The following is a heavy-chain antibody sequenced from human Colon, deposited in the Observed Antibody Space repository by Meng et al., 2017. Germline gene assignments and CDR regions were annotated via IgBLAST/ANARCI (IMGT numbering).Heavy chain of an antibody. Sequence: LQSSGQGLVKPSGTLSLTCTVSGGSITSSDWWSWVRQTPGKGLEWIGETYQNGRPNYNPSLKSRVTISVDKSKNQFSLNMTSVTAADTAVYYCAREVVVAGTRNWLDPWGQGILVTVSS. D-gene: IGHD6-19*01. CDR1: GGSITSSDW. CDR3: AREVVVAGTRNWLDP. CDR2: TYQNGRP. V-gene: IGHV4-4*02. J-gene: IGHJ5*02.